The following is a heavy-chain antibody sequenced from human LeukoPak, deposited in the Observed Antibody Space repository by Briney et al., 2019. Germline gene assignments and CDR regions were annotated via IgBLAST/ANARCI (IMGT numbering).Heavy chain of an antibody. Sequence: SETLSLTCAVYGGSFSGYYWTWIRQSPGKGLQWIGEINNSGSTNCDPSLKSRVTLSVDTSKNQFSLKLTSVTAADMAVCYCARARETEAIDYWSQGTLVTVSS. CDR1: GGSFSGYY. CDR2: INNSGST. CDR3: ARARETEAIDY. J-gene: IGHJ4*02. V-gene: IGHV4-34*01.